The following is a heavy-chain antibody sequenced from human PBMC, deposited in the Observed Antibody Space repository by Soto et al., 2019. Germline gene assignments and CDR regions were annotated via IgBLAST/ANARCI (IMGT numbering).Heavy chain of an antibody. CDR1: GYTFTSYG. D-gene: IGHD2-15*01. CDR3: ARDKEDVVVVAAYSAY. V-gene: IGHV1-18*01. J-gene: IGHJ4*02. CDR2: ISAYNGNT. Sequence: ASVKVSCKASGYTFTSYGISWVRQAPGQGLEWMGWISAYNGNTNYAQKLQGRVTMTTDTSTSTAYMELRSLRSDDTAVYYCARDKEDVVVVAAYSAYWGQGTLVTVSS.